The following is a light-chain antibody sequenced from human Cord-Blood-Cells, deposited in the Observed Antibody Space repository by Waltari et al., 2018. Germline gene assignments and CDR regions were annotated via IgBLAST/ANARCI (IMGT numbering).Light chain of an antibody. CDR3: AAWDDSLSGAV. CDR2: RNN. Sequence: QSVLTQPPSASGTPGQRVTISCSGSSSHIGSNYVYWYQQLPGTAPKLLIYRNNRRPSGVPDRFSGSKSGTSASLAISGLRSEDEADYYCAAWDDSLSGAVFGGGTQLTVL. CDR1: SSHIGSNY. V-gene: IGLV1-47*01. J-gene: IGLJ7*01.